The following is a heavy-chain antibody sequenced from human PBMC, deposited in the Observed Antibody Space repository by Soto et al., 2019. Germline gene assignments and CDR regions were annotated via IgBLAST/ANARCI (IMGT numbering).Heavy chain of an antibody. D-gene: IGHD6-13*01. CDR3: VKYSSSRAHDS. J-gene: IGHJ4*02. CDR2: ISSNGGST. Sequence: PGGSLRLSCSASGFTFSTYAMHWVRQAPGKGLEYVSAISSNGGSTYYADSVRGRFTISRDNSKNTLYLQMSSLRAEDTAVYYCVKYSSSRAHDSWGQGTLVTVSS. V-gene: IGHV3-64D*06. CDR1: GFTFSTYA.